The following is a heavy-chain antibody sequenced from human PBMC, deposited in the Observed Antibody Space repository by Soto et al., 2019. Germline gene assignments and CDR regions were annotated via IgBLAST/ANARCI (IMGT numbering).Heavy chain of an antibody. CDR1: GFTFSSYA. CDR3: VKDVAARPKIYYFDY. CDR2: ISSNGRST. Sequence: EVQLVESGGGLVQPGGSLRLSCSASGFTFSSYAMHWVRQAPGKGLEYVSAISSNGRSTYYADSVKGRFTISRDNSKNKMYLQMSSLRAEDTAVYYCVKDVAARPKIYYFDYWGQGSLVTVSS. V-gene: IGHV3-64D*06. D-gene: IGHD6-6*01. J-gene: IGHJ4*02.